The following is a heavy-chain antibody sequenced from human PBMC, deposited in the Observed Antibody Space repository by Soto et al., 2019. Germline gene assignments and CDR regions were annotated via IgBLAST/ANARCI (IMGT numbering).Heavy chain of an antibody. CDR3: AKAPVQLERRWLGTQYYYYMDV. D-gene: IGHD1-1*01. J-gene: IGHJ6*03. V-gene: IGHV3-23*01. CDR2: ISGSGGST. CDR1: GFTFSSYA. Sequence: GGSLRLSCAASGFTFSSYAMRWVRQAPGKGLEWVSAISGSGGSTYYADSGKGRFTISRDNSKNTRDLQRNSLRTEDTAVYYCAKAPVQLERRWLGTQYYYYMDVWGKGTTVTVSS.